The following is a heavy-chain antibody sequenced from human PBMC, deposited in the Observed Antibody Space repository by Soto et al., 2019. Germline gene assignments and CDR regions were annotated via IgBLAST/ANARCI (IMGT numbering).Heavy chain of an antibody. J-gene: IGHJ4*02. D-gene: IGHD4-4*01. V-gene: IGHV4-30-2*01. CDR1: GGSISSGGYS. CDR3: ARGMTTVTTLDY. CDR2: IYHSGST. Sequence: QLQLQGSGSGLVKPSQTLSLTCAVSGGSISSGGYSWSWIRQPPGKGLEWIGYIYHSGSTYYNPSLKGRVTISVDRSKNQFSLKLSSVTAADTAVYYCARGMTTVTTLDYWGQGTLVTVSS.